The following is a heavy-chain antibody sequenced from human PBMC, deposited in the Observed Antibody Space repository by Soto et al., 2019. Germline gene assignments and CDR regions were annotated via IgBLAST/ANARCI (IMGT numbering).Heavy chain of an antibody. CDR1: GGSISSGDYF. V-gene: IGHV4-30-4*01. CDR2: IYSSGST. Sequence: QVQLQESGPGLVKPSQTLSLTCTVSGGSISSGDYFWSWIRQPPGKGLEWIGHIYSSGSTYYNPSLKRRVTLSVDASKHQFSPKLRSVTVADTAVYFCARVNRNFCDYTGLLDYWGQGTLVTVSS. J-gene: IGHJ4*02. D-gene: IGHD4-17*01. CDR3: ARVNRNFCDYTGLLDY.